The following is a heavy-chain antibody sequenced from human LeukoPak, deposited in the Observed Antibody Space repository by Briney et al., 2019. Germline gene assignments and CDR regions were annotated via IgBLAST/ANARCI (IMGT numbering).Heavy chain of an antibody. CDR1: GFTFSSYS. CDR3: ARDMRRQWLVRPLFGY. D-gene: IGHD6-19*01. Sequence: GGSLRLSCAASGFTFSSYSMNWVRQAPGKGLEWVSSISSSSSYIYYADSVKGRFTISRDNAKNSLYLQRNSLRAEDTAVYYCARDMRRQWLVRPLFGYWGQGTLVTVSS. V-gene: IGHV3-21*01. CDR2: ISSSSSYI. J-gene: IGHJ4*02.